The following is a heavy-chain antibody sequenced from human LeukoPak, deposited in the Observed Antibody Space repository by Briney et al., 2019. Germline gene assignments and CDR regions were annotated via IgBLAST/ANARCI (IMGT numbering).Heavy chain of an antibody. CDR3: ARAKVSDY. D-gene: IGHD1-14*01. CDR1: GFTFSSYA. Sequence: PGGSLRLSCAASGFTFSSYAMHWVRQAPGKGLEWVAVISYDGSNKYYADSVKGRFTISRDNSKNTLYLQMNSLRAEDTAVYYCARAKVSDYWGQGTLVTVSS. V-gene: IGHV3-30*04. J-gene: IGHJ4*02. CDR2: ISYDGSNK.